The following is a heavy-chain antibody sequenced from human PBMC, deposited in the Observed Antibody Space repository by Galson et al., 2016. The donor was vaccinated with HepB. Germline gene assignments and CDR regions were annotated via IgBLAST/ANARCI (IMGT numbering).Heavy chain of an antibody. CDR2: ISDYDGNT. D-gene: IGHD2-21*01. J-gene: IGHJ6*02. Sequence: SVKVSCKASGYTFTSYGISWVRQAPGQGLEWMGCISDYDGNTNYAQKLQGRVTMTTDTSTSTAYMELRSLRSDDTAVYYCARLSRTIRYNYYGMDVWGQGTTVTVSS. V-gene: IGHV1-18*01. CDR1: GYTFTSYG. CDR3: ARLSRTIRYNYYGMDV.